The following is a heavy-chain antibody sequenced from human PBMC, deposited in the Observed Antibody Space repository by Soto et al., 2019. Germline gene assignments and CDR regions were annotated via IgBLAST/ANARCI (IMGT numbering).Heavy chain of an antibody. CDR1: GFTFSSYA. CDR3: AKARSDFQRDPYYYYGMDV. D-gene: IGHD3-3*01. Sequence: AGGSLRLSCAASGFTFSSYAMNWVRHAPGKGLERVSVISAISVNTYYADSVKGRFTISRDNSKNTLYLQMNSLRAEDTAVYYCAKARSDFQRDPYYYYGMDVWGQGTTVTVSS. CDR2: ISAISVNT. V-gene: IGHV3-23*01. J-gene: IGHJ6*02.